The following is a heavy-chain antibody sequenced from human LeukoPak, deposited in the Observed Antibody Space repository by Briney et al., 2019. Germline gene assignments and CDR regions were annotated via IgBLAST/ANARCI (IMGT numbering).Heavy chain of an antibody. V-gene: IGHV3-21*01. CDR2: IDFSGDYI. J-gene: IGHJ4*02. D-gene: IGHD2-15*01. CDR1: GFTFSTYS. CDR3: ARSVFSGVVAAQHEFDD. Sequence: GGSLRLSCAASGFTFSTYSMNWVRQGPGKGLEWVSTIDFSGDYIYYADSLKGRFTISRDNAKNSVHLQMNSLRAEDTAAYYCARSVFSGVVAAQHEFDDWGQGTLVTVSS.